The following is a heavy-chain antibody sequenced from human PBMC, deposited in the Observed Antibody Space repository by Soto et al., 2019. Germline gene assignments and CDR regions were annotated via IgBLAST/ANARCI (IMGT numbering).Heavy chain of an antibody. V-gene: IGHV1-69*01. CDR1: GGTFYTYA. D-gene: IGHD3-10*01. Sequence: QVHLVQSGAEVKRPRSSVRVSCRASGGTFYTYAFTWVRQAPGQGLEWMGGITPMIGTTKYAQKFHGRVTFLADESASTTYMELSNLRSDDTAVYYCARDVSVMTSVFGFWGQGTLITVSS. CDR2: ITPMIGTT. J-gene: IGHJ4*02. CDR3: ARDVSVMTSVFGF.